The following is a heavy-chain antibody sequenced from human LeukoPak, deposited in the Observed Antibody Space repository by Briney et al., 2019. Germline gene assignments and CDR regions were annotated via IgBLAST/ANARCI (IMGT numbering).Heavy chain of an antibody. CDR2: IIPMFGTA. CDR3: ARGDGGEQQLVLGY. J-gene: IGHJ4*02. D-gene: IGHD6-13*01. V-gene: IGHV1-69*13. CDR1: GGTFSSYG. Sequence: GASVKVSCKASGGTFSSYGISWVRQAPGQGLEWMGGIIPMFGTANYAQNFQGRVTITADESTSTAYMELSSLRSEDTAVYYCARGDGGEQQLVLGYWGQGTLVTVSS.